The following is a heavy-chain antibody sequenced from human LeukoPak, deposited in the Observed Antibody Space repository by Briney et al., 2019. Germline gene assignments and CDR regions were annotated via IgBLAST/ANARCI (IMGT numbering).Heavy chain of an antibody. J-gene: IGHJ6*02. CDR3: ARGLSSSWYYYYGMDV. CDR1: GDSVSSGSSY. Sequence: SETLSLTCTVSGDSVSSGSSYWSWIRQPPGKGLEWIGYIYYSGSTNYNPSLKSRVTISVDTSKNQFSLKLSSVTAADTAVYYCARGLSSSWYYYYGMDVWGQGTTVTVSS. CDR2: IYYSGST. D-gene: IGHD6-13*01. V-gene: IGHV4-61*01.